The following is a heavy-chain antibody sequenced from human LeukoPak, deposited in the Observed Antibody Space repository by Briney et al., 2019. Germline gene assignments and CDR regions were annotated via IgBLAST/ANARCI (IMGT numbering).Heavy chain of an antibody. J-gene: IGHJ4*02. CDR2: ISAYNGNT. Sequence: ASVKVSCKASGYTFTSYGISWVRQAPGQGLEWMGWISAYNGNTNYAQKFQGRVTMTRDTSISTAYMELSRLRSDDTAVYYCARWMGSGWDFDYWGQGTLVTVSS. D-gene: IGHD6-19*01. CDR1: GYTFTSYG. V-gene: IGHV1-18*01. CDR3: ARWMGSGWDFDY.